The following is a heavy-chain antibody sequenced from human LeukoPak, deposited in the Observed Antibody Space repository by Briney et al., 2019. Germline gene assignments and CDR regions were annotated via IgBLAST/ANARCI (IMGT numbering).Heavy chain of an antibody. J-gene: IGHJ4*02. CDR3: ARDPVGDYYFDY. V-gene: IGHV3-30-3*01. CDR1: GFTFSSYA. CDR2: IPYDGSNK. Sequence: GRSLRLSCAASGFTFSSYAMHWVRQAPGKGLEWVAVIPYDGSNKYYADSVKGRFTISRDNSKNTLYLQMNSLRAEDTAVYYCARDPVGDYYFDYWGQGTLVTVSS. D-gene: IGHD4-17*01.